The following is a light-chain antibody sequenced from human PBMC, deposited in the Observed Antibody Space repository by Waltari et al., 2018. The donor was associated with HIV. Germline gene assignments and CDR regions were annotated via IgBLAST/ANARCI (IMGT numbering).Light chain of an antibody. CDR2: DVN. CDR3: CSYAGSYTWV. V-gene: IGLV2-11*01. J-gene: IGLJ3*02. CDR1: SSDVGGYKY. Sequence: QSALTQSRSVSGSPGQSVTISCTGTSSDVGGYKYVSWYQQHPGQVPKLMIYDVNKRPSGVPDRFSGSKSANPASLTISGLQAEDEADYYCCSYAGSYTWVFGGGTKLTVL.